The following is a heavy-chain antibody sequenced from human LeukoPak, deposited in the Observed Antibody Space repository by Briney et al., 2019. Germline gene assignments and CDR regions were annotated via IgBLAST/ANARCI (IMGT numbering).Heavy chain of an antibody. CDR3: ARDEVVAAPNYFGMVV. CDR1: GYTFTSYD. J-gene: IGHJ6*02. D-gene: IGHD2-15*01. CDR2: MNPNSGNT. V-gene: IGHV1-8*01. Sequence: GASVKVSCKASGYTFTSYDVNWVRQATGQGLEWMGWMNPNSGNTGLAQKFQGRVTLTRDTSLSTAYMELSNLRSDDTAVYYCARDEVVAAPNYFGMVVWGQGTTVSVPS.